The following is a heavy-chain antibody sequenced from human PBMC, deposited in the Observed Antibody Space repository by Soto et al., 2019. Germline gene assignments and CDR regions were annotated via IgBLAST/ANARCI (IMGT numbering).Heavy chain of an antibody. CDR1: GFTLSNYW. J-gene: IGHJ4*02. Sequence: EVQLVEPGGVSVQPGGSLRLSCTASGFTLSNYWMHWVRQAPGKGLVWVSRINTDGSTTTYADSVKGRFTISRDNAKNTLYLQMNSLRDEDTAVYYCVRIRRGDGYTFGYWGQGTLVTVSS. CDR3: VRIRRGDGYTFGY. CDR2: INTDGSTT. D-gene: IGHD5-12*01. V-gene: IGHV3-74*01.